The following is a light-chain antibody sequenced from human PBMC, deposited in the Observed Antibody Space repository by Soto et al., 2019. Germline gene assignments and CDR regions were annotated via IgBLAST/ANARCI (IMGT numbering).Light chain of an antibody. J-gene: IGLJ1*01. Sequence: QSFLAQRPSVSGTPGQRGTISCSGSSSNIVFNVLNWYHQLPGTAPKLLIYVNSNRPSGVADRXXGSXSGTSASLAITGLQAEDEADYYCQSYDSSLSGYVFGTGTKVTVL. CDR2: VNS. CDR1: SSNIVFNV. V-gene: IGLV1-40*01. CDR3: QSYDSSLSGYV.